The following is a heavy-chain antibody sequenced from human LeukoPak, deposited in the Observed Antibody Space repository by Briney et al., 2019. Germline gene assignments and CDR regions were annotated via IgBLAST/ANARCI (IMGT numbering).Heavy chain of an antibody. J-gene: IGHJ4*02. CDR3: ARIDYYYDSSGYYFDY. CDR1: GYTFTSYG. D-gene: IGHD3-22*01. V-gene: IGHV1-18*01. Sequence: ASVKVSCKASGYTFTSYGISWVRQAPGQGLEWMGWISAYNGNTNYAQKLQGRVTITADESTSTAYMELSSLRSEDTAVYYCARIDYYYDSSGYYFDYWGQGTLVTVSS. CDR2: ISAYNGNT.